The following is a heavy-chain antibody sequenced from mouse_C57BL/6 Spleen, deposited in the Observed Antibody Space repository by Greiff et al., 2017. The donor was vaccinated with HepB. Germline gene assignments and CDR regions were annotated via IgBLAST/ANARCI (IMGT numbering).Heavy chain of an antibody. D-gene: IGHD1-1*01. CDR1: GYTFTDYN. Sequence: EVKLQESGPELVKPGASVKMSCKASGYTFTDYNMHWVKQSHGKSLEWIGYINPNNGGTSYNQKFKGKATLTVNKSSSTAYMELRSLTSEDSAVYYCARRGIYYYGSSYDFDVWGTGTTVTVSS. CDR3: ARRGIYYYGSSYDFDV. CDR2: INPNNGGT. J-gene: IGHJ1*03. V-gene: IGHV1-22*01.